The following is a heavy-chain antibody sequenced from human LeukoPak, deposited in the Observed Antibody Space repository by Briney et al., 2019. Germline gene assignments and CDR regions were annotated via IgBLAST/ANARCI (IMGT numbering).Heavy chain of an antibody. Sequence: GGALRLSCSASGFTFSSVWMSWVRQAPGKGLERVGNIKGDGSEKYYVDSVKGRFTISRDNAKNSLYLQMNSLRAEDTAVYYCARGLGSFYNWFDPWGQGTLVTVSS. D-gene: IGHD2-15*01. J-gene: IGHJ5*02. V-gene: IGHV3-7*01. CDR3: ARGLGSFYNWFDP. CDR2: IKGDGSEK. CDR1: GFTFSSVW.